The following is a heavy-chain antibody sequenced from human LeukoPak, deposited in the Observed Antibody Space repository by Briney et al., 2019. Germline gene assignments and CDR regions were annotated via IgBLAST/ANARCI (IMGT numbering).Heavy chain of an antibody. Sequence: SETLSLTCAVCGGSLSGYYWTWIRQPRGKGLEGIGEINHSGSTNYNPSLNSRITISIDTSKNQFSLKLSSVTAADTAVYYCARVREAEYYDSTSSDYWGQGTLVTVSS. CDR3: ARVREAEYYDSTSSDY. CDR1: GGSLSGYY. V-gene: IGHV4-34*01. CDR2: INHSGST. J-gene: IGHJ4*02. D-gene: IGHD3-22*01.